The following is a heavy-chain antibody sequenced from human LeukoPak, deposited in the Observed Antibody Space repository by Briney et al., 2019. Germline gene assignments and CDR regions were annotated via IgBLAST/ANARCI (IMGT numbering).Heavy chain of an antibody. CDR3: ARDSAYSGYDLGFDY. V-gene: IGHV1-18*04. Sequence: ASVKVSCKASGYTFTSYGISWVRQAPGQGLEWMGWISAYNGNTNYAQKLQGRVTMTTDTSTSTAYMELGSLRSDDTAVYYCARDSAYSGYDLGFDYWGQGTLVTVSS. CDR1: GYTFTSYG. J-gene: IGHJ4*02. D-gene: IGHD5-12*01. CDR2: ISAYNGNT.